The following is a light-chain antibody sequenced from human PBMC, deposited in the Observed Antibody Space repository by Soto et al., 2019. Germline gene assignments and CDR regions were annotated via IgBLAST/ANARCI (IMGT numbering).Light chain of an antibody. CDR3: AQGLATPFT. CDR2: LGS. CDR1: RNLLHSNGYYY. J-gene: IGKJ4*01. Sequence: EIVLTQSPLSLPVTPGEPASISCRSSRNLLHSNGYYYLDWYLQKPGQSPQLLIYLGSNRASGVTDRFSGSGSGTDFTLTISRVEAEDVGVYFCAQGLATPFTFGGGTKVEIK. V-gene: IGKV2-28*01.